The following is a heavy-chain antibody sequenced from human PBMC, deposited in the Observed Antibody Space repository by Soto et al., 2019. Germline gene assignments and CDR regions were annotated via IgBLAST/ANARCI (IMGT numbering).Heavy chain of an antibody. V-gene: IGHV3-23*01. CDR2: ISGSGGST. CDR3: AKDGRITMIVVVQVVGAHGMDV. D-gene: IGHD3-22*01. CDR1: GFTCSSYA. J-gene: IGHJ6*02. Sequence: GGALRLSCAASGFTCSSYAMSWVRQAPGKGLEWVSAISGSGGSTYYADSVKGRFTISRDNSKNTLYLQMNSLRAEDTAVYYCAKDGRITMIVVVQVVGAHGMDVWGQGTTVTVSS.